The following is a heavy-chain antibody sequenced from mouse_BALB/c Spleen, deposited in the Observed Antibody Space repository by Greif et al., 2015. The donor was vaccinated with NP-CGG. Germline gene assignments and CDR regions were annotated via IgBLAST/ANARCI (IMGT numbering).Heavy chain of an antibody. J-gene: IGHJ4*01. Sequence: VQLKHSGAELVKPGASVKLSCTASGFNIKDTYMHWVKQRPEQGLEWIGRIDPANGNTKYDPKFQGKATITADTSSNTAYLQLSSLTSEDTAVYYCAQIYYDYDVAMDYWGQGTSVTVSS. D-gene: IGHD2-4*01. V-gene: IGHV14-3*02. CDR3: AQIYYDYDVAMDY. CDR2: IDPANGNT. CDR1: GFNIKDTY.